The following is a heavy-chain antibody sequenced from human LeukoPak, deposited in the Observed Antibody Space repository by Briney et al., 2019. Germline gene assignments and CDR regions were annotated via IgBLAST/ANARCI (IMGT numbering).Heavy chain of an antibody. CDR3: TTVLFRFMEWSYLYFYYYYMDV. D-gene: IGHD3-3*01. J-gene: IGHJ6*03. V-gene: IGHV1-69*06. CDR1: GDTFNIYA. CDR2: IIPFFGTI. Sequence: GASVTLSFNASGDTFNIYATSWARHPPAQGLEWMGGIIPFFGTINYGQRSQCRVTINADNSTSTDFLELSSLRSEDTAGYYYTTVLFRFMEWSYLYFYYYYMDVWGKGTTVTVSS.